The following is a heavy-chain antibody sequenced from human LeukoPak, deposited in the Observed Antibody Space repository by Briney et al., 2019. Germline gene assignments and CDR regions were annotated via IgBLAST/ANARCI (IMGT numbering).Heavy chain of an antibody. D-gene: IGHD4-17*01. V-gene: IGHV4-34*01. Sequence: SETLSLTCAVYGGSFSGYYWSWIRQPPGKGLEWIGEINHSGSTNYNPSLKSRVTISVDTSKNQFSLKLSSVTAADTAVYYCARTTVTTNYFDLWGHGTLVTVSS. J-gene: IGHJ2*01. CDR2: INHSGST. CDR1: GGSFSGYY. CDR3: ARTTVTTNYFDL.